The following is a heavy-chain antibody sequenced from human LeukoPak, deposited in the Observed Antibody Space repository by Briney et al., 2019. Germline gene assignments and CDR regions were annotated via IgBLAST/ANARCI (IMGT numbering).Heavy chain of an antibody. J-gene: IGHJ4*02. CDR1: GYTFTSYY. Sequence: ASVKVSCKASGYTFTSYYMHWVRQAPGQGLEWMGIINPSGGSTSYAQKFQGRVTMTRDTSTTTVYMELSSLRSEDTAVYYCARATPTTAGNYRFDYWGQGTLVTVSS. D-gene: IGHD1-1*01. V-gene: IGHV1-46*01. CDR3: ARATPTTAGNYRFDY. CDR2: INPSGGST.